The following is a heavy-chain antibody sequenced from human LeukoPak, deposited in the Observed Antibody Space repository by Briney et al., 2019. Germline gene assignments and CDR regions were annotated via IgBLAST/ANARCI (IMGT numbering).Heavy chain of an antibody. CDR2: INWNGGST. D-gene: IGHD6-13*01. Sequence: GGSLRLSCAASGFTFDDYGMSWVRQAPGKGLEWVSGINWNGGSTGYADSVKGRFTISRDNAKNSLYLQMNSLRAEDTAVYYCARYSSNWALGYWGQGTLVTVSS. V-gene: IGHV3-20*04. CDR1: GFTFDDYG. J-gene: IGHJ4*02. CDR3: ARYSSNWALGY.